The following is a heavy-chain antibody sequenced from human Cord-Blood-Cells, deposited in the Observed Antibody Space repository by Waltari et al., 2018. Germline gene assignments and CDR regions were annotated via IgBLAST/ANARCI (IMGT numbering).Heavy chain of an antibody. D-gene: IGHD1-20*01. CDR2: SNTNSGGT. V-gene: IGHV1-2*02. CDR3: ARVSTSHNEYFQH. J-gene: IGHJ1*01. Sequence: QVQLVQSGAEVKKPGASVKVSCKASGYTFTGYYMHWVRQAPGQGLEWSRWSNTNSGGTHDAQKCEGRVTSTRDTSINTADRELGRLLSSVTAVYYCARVSTSHNEYFQHWCQGTLVTVSS. CDR1: GYTFTGYY.